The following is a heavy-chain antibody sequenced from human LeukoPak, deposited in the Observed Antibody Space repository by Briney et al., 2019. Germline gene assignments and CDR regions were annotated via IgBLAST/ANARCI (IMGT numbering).Heavy chain of an antibody. CDR1: GFPFSSYS. V-gene: IGHV3-21*01. D-gene: IGHD1-26*01. CDR3: ARDRVGASLDI. Sequence: GGSLRLSCAASGFPFSSYSMNWARQAPGKGLEWVSSISSSSSYIYYADSVKGRFTISRDNAKNSLYLQMNSLRAEDTAVYYCARDRVGASLDIWGQGTMVTVSS. CDR2: ISSSSSYI. J-gene: IGHJ3*02.